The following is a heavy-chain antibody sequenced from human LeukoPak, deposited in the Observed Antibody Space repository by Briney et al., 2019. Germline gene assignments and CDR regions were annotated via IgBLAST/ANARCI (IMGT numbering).Heavy chain of an antibody. CDR3: ASSGSSSWYGDFDY. V-gene: IGHV4-59*01. J-gene: IGHJ4*02. D-gene: IGHD6-13*01. CDR2: IYYSGST. CDR1: GGSISSYY. Sequence: SETLSLTCTVSGGSISSYYWSWIRQPPGKGLEWIGYIYYSGSTNYNPSLKSRVTISVDTSKNQFSLKLSSVTAADTAVYYCASSGSSSWYGDFDYWGQGTLVTVSS.